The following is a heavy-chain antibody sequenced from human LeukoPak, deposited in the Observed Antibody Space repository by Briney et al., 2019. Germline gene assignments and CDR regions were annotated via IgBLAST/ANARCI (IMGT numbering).Heavy chain of an antibody. CDR1: GFTFSSSG. D-gene: IGHD5-24*01. Sequence: GGSLRLSCAASGFTFSSSGMSWVRQAPGKGLEWVSSISGSDETTYYADSVKGRFTISRDNSKNTLYLQMNSLRAEDTAVYYCARARWLQFPIPFDYWGQGTLVTVSS. CDR2: ISGSDETT. J-gene: IGHJ4*02. V-gene: IGHV3-23*01. CDR3: ARARWLQFPIPFDY.